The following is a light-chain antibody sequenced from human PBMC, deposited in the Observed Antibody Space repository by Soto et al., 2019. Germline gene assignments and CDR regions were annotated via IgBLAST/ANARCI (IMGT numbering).Light chain of an antibody. V-gene: IGLV2-14*01. J-gene: IGLJ3*02. CDR3: SSYTTSNTWL. CDR1: PSDVGGFDS. Sequence: QSALTQPASVSGSPGQSITISCTATPSDVGGFDSVSWYQQHPGTAPRVIIYEVSNRPSGVSYRFSGSKSANTASLTISGLQADDEADYYCSSYTTSNTWLFGGGTKVTVL. CDR2: EVS.